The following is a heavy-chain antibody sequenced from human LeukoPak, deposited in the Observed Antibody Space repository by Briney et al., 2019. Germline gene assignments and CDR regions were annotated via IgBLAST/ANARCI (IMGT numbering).Heavy chain of an antibody. CDR3: AKSPLYGSGSYRFLALFDY. CDR1: GFTFSSYA. J-gene: IGHJ4*02. D-gene: IGHD3-10*01. V-gene: IGHV3-23*01. CDR2: ISGSGGST. Sequence: GGSLRLSCAASGFTFSSYATSWVRQAPGKGLEWVSAISGSGGSTYYADSVKGRFAISRDNSKNTLYLQMNSLRAEDTAVYYCAKSPLYGSGSYRFLALFDYWGQGTLVTVSS.